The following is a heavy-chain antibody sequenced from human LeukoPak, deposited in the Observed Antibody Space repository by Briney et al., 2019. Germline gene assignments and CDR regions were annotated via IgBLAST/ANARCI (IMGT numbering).Heavy chain of an antibody. CDR3: ARDGIGVGSTKLDH. J-gene: IGHJ5*02. V-gene: IGHV3-48*04. D-gene: IGHD1-26*01. CDR2: ISESGDTI. Sequence: GGSLRLSCAASGFTFSSYGMHWVRQAPGKGLEWVAFISESGDTIYYTDSVKGRFTISRDNAKNSVYLQMNSLRAEDTAMYYCARDGIGVGSTKLDHWGQGSLVTVSS. CDR1: GFTFSSYG.